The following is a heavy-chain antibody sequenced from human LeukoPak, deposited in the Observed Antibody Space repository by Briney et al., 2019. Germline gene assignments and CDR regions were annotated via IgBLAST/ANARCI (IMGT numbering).Heavy chain of an antibody. CDR2: IVVGSGNT. V-gene: IGHV1-58*02. J-gene: IGHJ4*02. CDR1: GFTFTSSA. D-gene: IGHD4-17*01. CDR3: AADASATVTTFDY. Sequence: SVKVSCKASGFTFTSSAMQWVRQARGQRLEWIGWIVVGSGNTNYAQKFQERVTITRDMSTSTAYMELSSLRSEDTAVYYCAADASATVTTFDYWGQGTLVTVSS.